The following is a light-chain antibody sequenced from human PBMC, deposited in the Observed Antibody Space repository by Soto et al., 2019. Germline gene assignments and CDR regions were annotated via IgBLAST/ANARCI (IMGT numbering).Light chain of an antibody. V-gene: IGKV3-15*01. CDR2: GAS. Sequence: EIVLTHSPGTLSLSPCERATLSFSASQSVSSNLAWYQQKPGQAPRLLIYGASTRATGFPARFSGSGSGTEFTLTISSLQSEDFAVYYCQHCNNWPITFGQGTRLEIK. CDR3: QHCNNWPIT. J-gene: IGKJ5*01. CDR1: QSVSSN.